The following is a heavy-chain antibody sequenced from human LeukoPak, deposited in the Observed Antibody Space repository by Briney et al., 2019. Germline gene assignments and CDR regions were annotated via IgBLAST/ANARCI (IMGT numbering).Heavy chain of an antibody. V-gene: IGHV3-73*01. J-gene: IGHJ5*02. Sequence: PGGSLRLSCVASGFIFSGSTIQWVRQASGKGLEWLGRIRNKANNYATAYVASVNGRFTISRDDSKNTVYLQMNSLKTEDTAFYYCTTDQWFDPWGQGTLVTVSS. CDR1: GFIFSGST. CDR2: IRNKANNYAT. CDR3: TTDQWFDP.